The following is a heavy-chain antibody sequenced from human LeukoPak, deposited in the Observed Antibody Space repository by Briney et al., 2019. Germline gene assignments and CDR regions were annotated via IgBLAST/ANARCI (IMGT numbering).Heavy chain of an antibody. CDR2: ISYRGST. Sequence: PSETLSLTCTVSGGSIASYYRSWIRQFPGKGLEWIGYISYRGSTSYNPSLNSRVSISLDTSKNQFSLKLSSVTAADTAVYYCARDGRFPPEVLPRYFDYWGQGTLVTVSS. J-gene: IGHJ4*02. V-gene: IGHV4-59*12. CDR3: ARDGRFPPEVLPRYFDY. D-gene: IGHD1-26*01. CDR1: GGSIASYY.